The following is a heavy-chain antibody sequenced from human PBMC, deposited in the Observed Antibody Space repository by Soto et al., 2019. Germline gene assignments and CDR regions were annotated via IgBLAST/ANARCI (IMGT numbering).Heavy chain of an antibody. V-gene: IGHV4-59*01. D-gene: IGHD6-19*01. Sequence: SQTLSLTCSVSGDSINSNYWNWIRQTPSKGLEWIGYIHYSGSTNQNPSLKSRVTISIDTSKNQFSLTLTSVTAADTAVYYCARGRAVTGSFYFDYWGQGTLVTVSS. CDR1: GDSINSNY. CDR2: IHYSGST. J-gene: IGHJ4*02. CDR3: ARGRAVTGSFYFDY.